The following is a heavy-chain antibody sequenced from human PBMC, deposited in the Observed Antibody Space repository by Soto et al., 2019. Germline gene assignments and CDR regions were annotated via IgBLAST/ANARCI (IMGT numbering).Heavy chain of an antibody. CDR1: RYTFTGYY. CDR3: ARDQEYSRSYGMDV. D-gene: IGHD6-6*01. J-gene: IGHJ6*02. CDR2: INPNIGGT. Sequence: GXSVQVSFQASRYTFTGYYMHWVRQAPVQGLEWMGWINPNIGGTNYAQKFQGRVTMTRDTSTSTVYMELSSLRSEDTDLYYWARDQEYSRSYGMDVWGQGTMVTVYS. V-gene: IGHV1-2*02.